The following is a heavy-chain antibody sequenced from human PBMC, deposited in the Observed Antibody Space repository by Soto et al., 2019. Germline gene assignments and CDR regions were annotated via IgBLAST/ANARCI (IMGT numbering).Heavy chain of an antibody. CDR1: GGSISSGGYS. J-gene: IGHJ5*02. V-gene: IGHV4-30-2*01. D-gene: IGHD2-15*01. Sequence: QLQLQESGSGLVKPSQTLSLTCAVSGGSISSGGYSWSWIRQPPGKGLEWIGYIYHSGSTYYNPSLKSRVTLSVDRSKNQFSLKLSSVTAADTAVYYCASGYCSGGSCFDGFDPWGQGTLVTVSS. CDR3: ASGYCSGGSCFDGFDP. CDR2: IYHSGST.